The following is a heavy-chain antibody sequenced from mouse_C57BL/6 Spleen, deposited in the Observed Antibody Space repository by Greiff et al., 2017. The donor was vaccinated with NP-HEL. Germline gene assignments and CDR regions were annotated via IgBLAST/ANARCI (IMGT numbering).Heavy chain of an antibody. Sequence: EVMLVESGEGLVKPGGSLKLSCAASGFTFSSYAMSWVRQTPEKRLEWVAYISRGGDYIYYADTVKGRFTISRDNARNTLYLKMSSLKSEDTAMYYCTREDDYDEGFAYWGQGTLVTVSA. CDR1: GFTFSSYA. CDR3: TREDDYDEGFAY. J-gene: IGHJ3*01. D-gene: IGHD2-4*01. V-gene: IGHV5-9-1*02. CDR2: ISRGGDYI.